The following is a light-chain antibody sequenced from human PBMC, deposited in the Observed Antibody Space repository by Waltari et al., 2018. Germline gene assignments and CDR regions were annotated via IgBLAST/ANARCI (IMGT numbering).Light chain of an antibody. CDR2: QDN. CDR3: CAYAGSYTYV. CDR1: KRDIGTSDL. J-gene: IGLJ1*01. Sequence: QSALTQPASVSGSPGQSITISCSGTKRDIGTSDLVPWYQHHPGKAPKVIIYQDNKRPSGVSNRFSGSKSGNTASLTVSGLQAEDEADYYCCAYAGSYTYVFGGGTKVTV. V-gene: IGLV2-23*01.